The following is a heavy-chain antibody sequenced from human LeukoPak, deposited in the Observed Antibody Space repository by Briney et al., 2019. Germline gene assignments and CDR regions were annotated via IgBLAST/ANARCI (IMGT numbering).Heavy chain of an antibody. V-gene: IGHV1-18*01. CDR1: GFTFTSYA. D-gene: IGHD4-17*01. J-gene: IGHJ6*03. Sequence: ASVKVSCKASGFTFTSYAITWVRQAPGQGLEWMGWIITYNGNTHYAQKLQGRVNLTTDTSTNTAYMELRGLRSDDTAVYYCAKTTVTSEEYFYYYMDVWGKGTTVTVSS. CDR3: AKTTVTSEEYFYYYMDV. CDR2: IITYNGNT.